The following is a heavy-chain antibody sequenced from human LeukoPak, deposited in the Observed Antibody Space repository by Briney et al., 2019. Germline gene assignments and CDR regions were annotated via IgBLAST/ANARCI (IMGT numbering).Heavy chain of an antibody. CDR1: GYTFTSYD. CDR2: IIPIFGTA. Sequence: GASVKVSCKASGYTFTSYDINWVRQAPGQGLEWMGGIIPIFGTANYAQKFQGRVTITTDESTSTAYMELSSLRSEDTAVYYCARGPRLKRAAAGGPFDYWGQGTLVTVSS. J-gene: IGHJ4*02. CDR3: ARGPRLKRAAAGGPFDY. V-gene: IGHV1-69*05. D-gene: IGHD6-13*01.